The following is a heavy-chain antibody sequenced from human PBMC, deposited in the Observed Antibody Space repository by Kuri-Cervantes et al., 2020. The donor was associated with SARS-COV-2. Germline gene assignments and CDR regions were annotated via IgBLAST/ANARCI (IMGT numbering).Heavy chain of an antibody. CDR1: GGSISSSSYY. Sequence: SETLSLTCTVSGGSISSSSYYWGWIRQPPGKGLEWIGSIYYSGSTYYNPSLKSRVTISVDTSKNQFSLKLSSVTAADTAVYYCARLGAGSYYWGQGTLVTVSS. V-gene: IGHV4-39*01. CDR3: ARLGAGSYY. CDR2: IYYSGST. D-gene: IGHD3-10*01. J-gene: IGHJ4*02.